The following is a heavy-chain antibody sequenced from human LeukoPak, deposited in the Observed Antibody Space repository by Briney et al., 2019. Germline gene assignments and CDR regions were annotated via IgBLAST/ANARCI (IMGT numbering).Heavy chain of an antibody. V-gene: IGHV4-61*01. J-gene: IGHJ6*02. CDR1: GGAVSSGSYY. CDR2: VYYSGST. CDR3: AREVRAGYYYYYGMDV. Sequence: SETLCLTCTVSGGAVSSGSYYWSWLRPPPGKGLVWLGYVYYSGSTNYNPSLKSRVTISVDTSKNQFSLKLSSVTAADTAVYYCAREVRAGYYYYYGMDVWGQGTTVTVSS.